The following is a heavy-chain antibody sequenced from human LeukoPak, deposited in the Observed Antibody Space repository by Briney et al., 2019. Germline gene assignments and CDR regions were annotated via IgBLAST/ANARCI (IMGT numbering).Heavy chain of an antibody. D-gene: IGHD4-17*01. V-gene: IGHV4-59*08. CDR1: GGSISSYY. J-gene: IGHJ4*02. Sequence: PSETLSLTCTVSGGSISSYYWSWIRQPPGKGLEWIGYIYYSGSTYYNPSLKSRVTISVDTSKNQFSLKLSSVTAADTAVYFCARVRGGTTDYWGQGTLVTVSS. CDR3: ARVRGGTTDY. CDR2: IYYSGST.